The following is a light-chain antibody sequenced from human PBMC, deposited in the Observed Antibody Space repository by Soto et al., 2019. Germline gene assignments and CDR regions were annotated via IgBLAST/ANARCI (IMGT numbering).Light chain of an antibody. V-gene: IGKV1-33*01. J-gene: IGKJ5*01. Sequence: DIQMTQSPSSLSASVGDRVTIICQASQDITNSLNWYQQKPGKAPKLLIYDASNLETGVPSRFSGSGSGTHFSLSISSLQPEDIATYYCQRFDNVPFTFGQGTRLEMK. CDR2: DAS. CDR3: QRFDNVPFT. CDR1: QDITNS.